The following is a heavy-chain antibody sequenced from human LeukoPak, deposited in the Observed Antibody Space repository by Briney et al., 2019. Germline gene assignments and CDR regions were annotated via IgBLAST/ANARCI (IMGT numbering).Heavy chain of an antibody. CDR3: HIGYCSSTSCSAYSNHADY. CDR2: IYHSGST. Sequence: SETLSLTCAVSGYSISSGYYWGWIRQPPGKGLEWIGSIYHSGSTYYNPSLKSRVTISVDTSKNQFSLKLSSVTAADTAVYYCHIGYCSSTSCSAYSNHADYWGQGTLVTVSS. D-gene: IGHD2-2*01. J-gene: IGHJ4*02. CDR1: GYSISSGYY. V-gene: IGHV4-38-2*01.